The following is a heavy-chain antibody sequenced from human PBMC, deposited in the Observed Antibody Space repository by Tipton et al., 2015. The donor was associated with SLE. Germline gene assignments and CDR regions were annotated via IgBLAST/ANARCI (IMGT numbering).Heavy chain of an antibody. V-gene: IGHV4-59*11. J-gene: IGHJ3*02. CDR1: GGSISSHY. CDR2: IHYTGST. D-gene: IGHD1-26*01. CDR3: AREASGSRDAFDI. Sequence: TLSLTCTVSGGSISSHYWTWIRQPPGKGLESIGYIHYTGSTDYNPSLKSRVSISIGTSKNQFSLKLSSVTAADTAVYYCAREASGSRDAFDIWGQGTMVTVSS.